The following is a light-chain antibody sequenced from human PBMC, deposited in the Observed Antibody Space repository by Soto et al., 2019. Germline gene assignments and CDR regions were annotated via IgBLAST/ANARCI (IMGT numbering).Light chain of an antibody. CDR3: QVWDSSTAV. J-gene: IGLJ3*02. V-gene: IGLV3-9*01. CDR2: RDN. Sequence: SYELTQPLSVSVAPGQTARITCERNNIGSKNVHWYQQKPGQAPVQVIYRDNNRPSGIPERFSGSNSGSTATLTISGVQAGDEADYYCQVWDSSTAVFGGGTKVTVL. CDR1: NIGSKN.